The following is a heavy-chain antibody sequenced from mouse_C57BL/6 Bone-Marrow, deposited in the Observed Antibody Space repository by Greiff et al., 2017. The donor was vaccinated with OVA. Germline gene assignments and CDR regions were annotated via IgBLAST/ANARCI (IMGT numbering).Heavy chain of an antibody. CDR3: ARRRNWDYYFDY. CDR1: GYTFTSYT. CDR2: INPSSGYT. D-gene: IGHD4-1*01. J-gene: IGHJ2*01. Sequence: VKLMESGAELARPGASVKMSCKASGYTFTSYTMHWVKQRPGQGLEWIGYINPSSGYTKYNQKFKDKATLTADKSSSTAYMQLRSLTSEDSAVYYCARRRNWDYYFDYWGQGTTLTVSS. V-gene: IGHV1-4*01.